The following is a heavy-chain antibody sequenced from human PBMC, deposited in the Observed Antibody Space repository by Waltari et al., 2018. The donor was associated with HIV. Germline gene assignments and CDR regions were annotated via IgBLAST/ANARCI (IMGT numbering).Heavy chain of an antibody. V-gene: IGHV1-2*02. CDR3: ARDWQQWLVRGGAFDI. CDR2: INPNSGGT. Sequence: QVQLVQSGAEVKKPGASVKVSCKASGYTFTGYYMHWVRQAPGQGLEWMGWINPNSGGTNYAQKCQGRVTMTRDTSISTAYMELSRLRSDDTAVYYCARDWQQWLVRGGAFDIWGQGTMVTVSS. J-gene: IGHJ3*02. D-gene: IGHD6-19*01. CDR1: GYTFTGYY.